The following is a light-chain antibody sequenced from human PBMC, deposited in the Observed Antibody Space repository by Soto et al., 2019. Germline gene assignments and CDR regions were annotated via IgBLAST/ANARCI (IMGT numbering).Light chain of an antibody. J-gene: IGKJ1*01. CDR2: DSS. CDR3: HHYNHWPPAT. CDR1: QTVSSR. Sequence: IVLKQSPATLSSSPGERATLSCRASQTVSSRLAWYQHKPGQAPRLLIYDSSNRATGIPARFSGSGSGTEFTLTISSLQSEDFAVYYCHHYNHWPPATFGQGTNVDI. V-gene: IGKV3D-15*01.